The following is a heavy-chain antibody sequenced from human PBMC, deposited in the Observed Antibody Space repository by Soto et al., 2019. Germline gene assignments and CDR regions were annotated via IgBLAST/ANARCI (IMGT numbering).Heavy chain of an antibody. CDR1: SGSISSYY. CDR2: IDTGGRT. CDR3: ARALGCSGWYEEGSWFDP. D-gene: IGHD6-19*01. Sequence: LRCTVPSGSISSYYWSWTRQPAGKGLEWSGRIDTGGRTNYNPSLKSQVTMPVDTSKNQISLKLSPVTAADTTVCHCARALGCSGWYEEGSWFDPWGQGTLVTVSS. J-gene: IGHJ5*02. V-gene: IGHV4-4*07.